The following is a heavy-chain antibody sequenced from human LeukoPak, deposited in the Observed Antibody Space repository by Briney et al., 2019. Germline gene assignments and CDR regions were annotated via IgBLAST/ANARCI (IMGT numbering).Heavy chain of an antibody. CDR2: IYYSGST. Sequence: SETLSLTCTVSTGSISSSSYYWGWIRQPPGKGLEWIGSIYYSGSTYYNPSLKSRVTISVDTSKNQFSLKLSFVTAADTAVYYCASGSYYFDYWGQGTLVTVSS. J-gene: IGHJ4*02. V-gene: IGHV4-39*07. CDR3: ASGSYYFDY. D-gene: IGHD1-26*01. CDR1: TGSISSSSYY.